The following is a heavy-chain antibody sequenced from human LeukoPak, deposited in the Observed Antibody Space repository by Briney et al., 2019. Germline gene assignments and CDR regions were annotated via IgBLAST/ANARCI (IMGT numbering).Heavy chain of an antibody. J-gene: IGHJ4*02. Sequence: GGSLTLSCAASGFTSSSYAMSWVRHAPGKGLEWDSAISGSGGSTYYADSVKGRFTICRDNSKNALYLQMNSLRADDTAVYYCAKAFGGDYYDSSGYHPFDYWGQGTLVTVSS. CDR2: ISGSGGST. V-gene: IGHV3-23*01. CDR1: GFTSSSYA. D-gene: IGHD3-22*01. CDR3: AKAFGGDYYDSSGYHPFDY.